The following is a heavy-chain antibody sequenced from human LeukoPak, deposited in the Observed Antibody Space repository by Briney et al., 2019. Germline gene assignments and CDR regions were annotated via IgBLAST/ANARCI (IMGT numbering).Heavy chain of an antibody. CDR1: GFTFSSYG. J-gene: IGHJ4*02. V-gene: IGHV3-33*01. CDR3: ARGVIVALGLPIDY. D-gene: IGHD5-12*01. CDR2: IWYDGSNK. Sequence: GGSLRLSCAASGFTFSSYGMHGVRQAPGKGLEWVAVIWYDGSNKYYADSVKGRFTISRDNSKNTLYLQMNSLRAEDTAVYYCARGVIVALGLPIDYWGQGTLVTVSS.